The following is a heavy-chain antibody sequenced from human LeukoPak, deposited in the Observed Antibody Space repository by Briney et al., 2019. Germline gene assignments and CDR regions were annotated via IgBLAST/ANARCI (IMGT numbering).Heavy chain of an antibody. CDR2: IHYSGTT. D-gene: IGHD3-16*01. J-gene: IGHJ4*02. V-gene: IGHV4-59*01. Sequence: PSETLSLTCAVSGGSISTYYWSWIRQPPGRGLEWIGYIHYSGTTNSNPSLKSRVTISVDTPKNQFSLKLTSVTAADTAVYYCARADTWPYFFDYWGQGTLVTVSS. CDR1: GGSISTYY. CDR3: ARADTWPYFFDY.